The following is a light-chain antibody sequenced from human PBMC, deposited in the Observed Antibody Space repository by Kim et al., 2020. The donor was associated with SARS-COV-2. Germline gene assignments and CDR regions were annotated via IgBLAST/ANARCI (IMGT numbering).Light chain of an antibody. V-gene: IGKV1-5*03. CDR2: QAS. J-gene: IGKJ1*01. CDR1: QTISTF. CDR3: LQYSSSPQT. Sequence: GERVINTCRASQTISTFLAWYQPRPGKAPKLLISQASSLQSEVPSRFSGSGSGTEFTLSISSLQPDDFATYYCLQYSSSPQTFGQGTKVDIK.